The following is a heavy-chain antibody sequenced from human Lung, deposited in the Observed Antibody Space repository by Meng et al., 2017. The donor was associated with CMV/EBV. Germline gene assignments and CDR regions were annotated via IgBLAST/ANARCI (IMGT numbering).Heavy chain of an antibody. V-gene: IGHV3-30*02. CDR2: IRYDGSNK. CDR3: AKVRLRFNWNLDY. D-gene: IGHD1-20*01. J-gene: IGHJ4*02. Sequence: QVQLVESGXXXXXPXGAXRLSCAASDFTFSNSGMHWVRQAPGKGLEWVAFIRYDGSNKYYADSVKGRFTISRDNSRNTLYLQMNSLRTEDTAVYYCAKVRLRFNWNLDYWGQGTLVTVSS. CDR1: DFTFSNSG.